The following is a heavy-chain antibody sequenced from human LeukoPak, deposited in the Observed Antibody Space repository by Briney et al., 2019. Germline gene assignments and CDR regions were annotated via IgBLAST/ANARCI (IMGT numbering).Heavy chain of an antibody. CDR1: GYTFTGYY. Sequence: ASVKVSCKASGYTFTGYYMHWVRQAPGQRLEWMGWINPNSGGTNYAQKFQGRVTMTRDTSISTAYMELSRLRSDDTAVYYCARDLYYYDSSGYSYSRWGQGTLVTVSS. D-gene: IGHD3-22*01. J-gene: IGHJ4*02. V-gene: IGHV1-2*02. CDR3: ARDLYYYDSSGYSYSR. CDR2: INPNSGGT.